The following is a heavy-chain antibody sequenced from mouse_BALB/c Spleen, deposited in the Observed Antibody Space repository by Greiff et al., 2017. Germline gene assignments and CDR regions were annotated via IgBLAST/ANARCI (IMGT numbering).Heavy chain of an antibody. J-gene: IGHJ3*01. D-gene: IGHD2-4*01. CDR1: GFTFSSYA. Sequence: EVQLKQSGGGLVKPGGSLKLSCAASGFTFSSYAMSWVRQTPEKRLEWVASISSGGSTYYPDSVKGRFTISRDNARNILYLQMSSLRSEDTAMYYCARAGDYAPWFAYWGQGTLVTVSA. CDR3: ARAGDYAPWFAY. V-gene: IGHV5-6-5*01. CDR2: ISSGGST.